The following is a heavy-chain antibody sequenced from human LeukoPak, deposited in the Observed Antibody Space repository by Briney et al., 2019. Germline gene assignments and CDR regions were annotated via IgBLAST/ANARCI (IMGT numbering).Heavy chain of an antibody. V-gene: IGHV5-51*01. CDR2: IYPDDSDT. CDR3: ARERSSQGYFDF. D-gene: IGHD6-6*01. J-gene: IGHJ4*02. CDR1: GYSFTSYW. Sequence: RGESLKISCKGSGYSFTSYWIGWVRQMPGKGLEWMGIIYPDDSDTRYSPSFQGQVTISADRSISTAYLQWSSLKASDTAMYYCARERSSQGYFDFWGQGTLVTVSS.